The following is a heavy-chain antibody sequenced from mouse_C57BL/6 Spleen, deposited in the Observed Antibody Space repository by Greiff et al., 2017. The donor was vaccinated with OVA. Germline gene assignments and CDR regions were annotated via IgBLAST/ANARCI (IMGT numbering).Heavy chain of an antibody. V-gene: IGHV1-52*01. Sequence: QVQLQQPGAELVRPGSSVKLSCKASGYTFTSYWMHWVKQRPIQGLEWIGNIDPSDSETHSNQKFKDKATLTVDKSSSPAYMQLSSLTSEDSAVYYCARGGTPLDYWGQGTTLTVSS. J-gene: IGHJ2*01. CDR1: GYTFTSYW. D-gene: IGHD3-3*01. CDR2: IDPSDSET. CDR3: ARGGTPLDY.